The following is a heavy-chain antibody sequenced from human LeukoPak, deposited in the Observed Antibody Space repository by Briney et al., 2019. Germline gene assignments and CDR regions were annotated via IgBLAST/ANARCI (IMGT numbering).Heavy chain of an antibody. CDR2: IRPYENDK. CDR3: VKHYSSSDY. CDR1: GFIFSIYC. D-gene: IGHD3-22*01. J-gene: IGHJ4*02. V-gene: IGHV3-30*02. Sequence: GGSLRLSCAASGFIFSIYCMSWVRQAPGKGLEWVAFIRPYENDKYYAGSVKGRVTISRDNFKNTPYLQMNSLRVEDTAVYYCVKHYSSSDYWGQGTLINVSS.